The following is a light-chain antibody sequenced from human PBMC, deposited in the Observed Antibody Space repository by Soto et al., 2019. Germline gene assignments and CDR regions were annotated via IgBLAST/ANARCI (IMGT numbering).Light chain of an antibody. J-gene: IGKJ1*01. CDR2: DAS. CDR3: QQYNSYQGT. CDR1: QSISSW. Sequence: DIQMTQSPSTLSASVRDRVAITCRPSQSISSWLAWYQQKPGKAPKLLIYDASSLESGVPSRFSGSGSGTEFTLTISSLQTDDFATYYCQQYNSYQGTFGQGTKVDIK. V-gene: IGKV1-5*01.